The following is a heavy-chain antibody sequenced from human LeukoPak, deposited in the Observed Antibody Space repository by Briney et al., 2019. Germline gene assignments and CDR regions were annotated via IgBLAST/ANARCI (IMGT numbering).Heavy chain of an antibody. V-gene: IGHV3-30*01. CDR2: ISYDGSNK. CDR1: GFTFSSYA. D-gene: IGHD3-3*01. CDR3: ARDTAFFGVVSDAFDI. Sequence: GGSLRLSCAASGFTFSSYAMHWVRQAPGKGLEWVAVISYDGSNKYYADSVKGRFIISRDNSKNTLYLQMNSLRAEDTAVYYCARDTAFFGVVSDAFDIWGQGTMVTVSS. J-gene: IGHJ3*02.